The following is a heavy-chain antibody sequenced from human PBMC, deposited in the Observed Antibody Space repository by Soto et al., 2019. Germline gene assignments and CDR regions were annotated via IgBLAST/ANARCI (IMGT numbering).Heavy chain of an antibody. CDR1: GDYISSGDYS. J-gene: IGHJ5*02. D-gene: IGHD6-6*01. Sequence: QVHLEESGPGLVKPSQTLTLTYTVSGDYISSGDYSWTWIRQSPGKCLEWLAYIYKSGTTYYNPSLRSRHFTSIDVSTNRCSLQVTSVTAADTAFYYCARSLSASSGWFDPWGQGTLVTVSS. V-gene: IGHV4-30-4*01. CDR3: ARSLSASSGWFDP. CDR2: IYKSGTT.